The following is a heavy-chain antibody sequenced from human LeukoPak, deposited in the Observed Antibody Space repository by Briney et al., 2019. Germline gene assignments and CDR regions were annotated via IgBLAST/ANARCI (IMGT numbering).Heavy chain of an antibody. V-gene: IGHV4-59*12. J-gene: IGHJ4*02. D-gene: IGHD1-20*01. CDR1: GGSISSYY. CDR2: IYDSGST. Sequence: SETLSLTCTVSGGSISSYYWSWIRQPPGKGLEWIGYIYDSGSTYYNPSLKSRVTISVDTSKNQFSLKLSSVTAADTAVYYCARDSITGIDYWGQGTLVTVSS. CDR3: ARDSITGIDY.